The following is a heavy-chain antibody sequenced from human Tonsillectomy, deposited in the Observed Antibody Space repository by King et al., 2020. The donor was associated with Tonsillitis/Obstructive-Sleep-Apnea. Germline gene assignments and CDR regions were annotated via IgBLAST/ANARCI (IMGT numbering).Heavy chain of an antibody. V-gene: IGHV3-53*01. CDR1: GFTVSSNY. D-gene: IGHD3-16*02. CDR3: ASSSLGELSFDY. CDR2: IYSGGST. Sequence: VQLVESGGGLIQPGGSLRLSCAASGFTVSSNYMSWVRQAPGKGLEWVSVIYSGGSTYYADSVKGGFTISRDNSRNTLYLQMNSLRAEDTAVYYCASSSLGELSFDYWGQGTLVTVSS. J-gene: IGHJ4*02.